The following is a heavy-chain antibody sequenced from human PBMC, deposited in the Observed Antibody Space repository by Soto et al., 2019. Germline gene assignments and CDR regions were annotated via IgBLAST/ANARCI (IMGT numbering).Heavy chain of an antibody. Sequence: KTGGSLRLSSYASGFTFTNAWIPRVRQARVKGLEWVGRIESKADGGTTDYAAPMKGRFTISRDDSENTLYLQMNSLKIEDTAVYYCTTSGSGSPFYFDYWGQGTLVTVSS. J-gene: IGHJ4*02. CDR1: GFTFTNAW. D-gene: IGHD1-26*01. CDR3: TTSGSGSPFYFDY. V-gene: IGHV3-15*04. CDR2: IESKADGGTT.